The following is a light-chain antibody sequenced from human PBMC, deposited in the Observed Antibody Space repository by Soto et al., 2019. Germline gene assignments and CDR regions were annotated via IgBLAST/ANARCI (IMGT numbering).Light chain of an antibody. J-gene: IGLJ2*01. Sequence: QLVLTQPPSVSGAPGQRVTISCTGSSSNIGAGYDVHWYQQLPGTAPKLLIYGNSKRPSGVPDRFSGSKSGTSASLAITGLQAEDEADYYCQSYDSSLSGSNVVFGGGTKLTVL. V-gene: IGLV1-40*01. CDR2: GNS. CDR3: QSYDSSLSGSNVV. CDR1: SSNIGAGYD.